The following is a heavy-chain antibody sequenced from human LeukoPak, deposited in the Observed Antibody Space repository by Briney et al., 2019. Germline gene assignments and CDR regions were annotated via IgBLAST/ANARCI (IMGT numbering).Heavy chain of an antibody. D-gene: IGHD3-10*01. CDR2: TYYRSKWYN. Sequence: SQTLSLTCSISGDSFSGNSAVWRWVRQSPSRGLEWLGRTYYRSKWYNDYAVSVKSRITINPDTSKNQFSLQLNSVTPEDTAVYYCASGSFFGSWGQGTLVIVSS. CDR3: ASGSFFGS. V-gene: IGHV6-1*01. CDR1: GDSFSGNSAV. J-gene: IGHJ5*01.